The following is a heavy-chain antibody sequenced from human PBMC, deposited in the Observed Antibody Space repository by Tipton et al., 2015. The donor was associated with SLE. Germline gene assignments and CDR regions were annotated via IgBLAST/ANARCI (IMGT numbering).Heavy chain of an antibody. CDR1: GGSFSAYY. CDR3: ARVRVYYDDSSPYGMDV. J-gene: IGHJ6*02. D-gene: IGHD3-10*01. V-gene: IGHV4-34*01. CDR2: INHGGSS. Sequence: LRLSCAVYGGSFSAYYWSWIRQPPGKGLEWIGEINHGGSSNYNPSLKSRVTISVDTSKNQVSLKVASLTAADTAVYYCARVRVYYDDSSPYGMDVWGQGTTVTVSS.